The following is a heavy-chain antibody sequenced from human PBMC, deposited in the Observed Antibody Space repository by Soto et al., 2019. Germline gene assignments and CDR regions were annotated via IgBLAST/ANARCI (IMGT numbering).Heavy chain of an antibody. CDR3: VKHSWNY. V-gene: IGHV3-23*01. J-gene: IGHJ4*02. CDR1: GLTFTSLH. D-gene: IGHD1-1*01. Sequence: GGSLRLSCAVSGLTFTSLHLSWVRQPPGKGLEWVSAIQGSDLNTYYADSVRGRFTISRDISKNTLFLQMNSLSAKDTAVYFCVKHSWNYWGQGTLVTVSS. CDR2: IQGSDLNT.